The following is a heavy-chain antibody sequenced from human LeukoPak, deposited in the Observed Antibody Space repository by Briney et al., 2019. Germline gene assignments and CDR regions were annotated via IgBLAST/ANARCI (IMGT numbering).Heavy chain of an antibody. Sequence: GGSLRLSCAASGFTFRSYAMTWVRQAPGKGLEWVAAIRGNGATTDYADSVKGRFTISRDNSKSTLYLQMNSLRAEDTAVYYCAKAYHDSGCLIDYWGQGTLVTVSS. D-gene: IGHD6-19*01. J-gene: IGHJ4*02. CDR1: GFTFRSYA. CDR3: AKAYHDSGCLIDY. V-gene: IGHV3-23*01. CDR2: IRGNGATT.